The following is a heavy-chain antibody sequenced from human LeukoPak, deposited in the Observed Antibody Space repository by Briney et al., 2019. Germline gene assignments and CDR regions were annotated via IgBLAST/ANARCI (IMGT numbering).Heavy chain of an antibody. D-gene: IGHD3-22*01. CDR2: INPSGGST. J-gene: IGHJ5*02. CDR1: GYTFTSYY. V-gene: IGHV1-46*01. CDR3: ARANTMIVVVKDSWFDP. Sequence: ASVKVSCKASGYTFTSYYMHWVRQAPGQGLEWMGIINPSGGSTSYAQKFQGRVTMTRDTSTSTVYMELSSLRSEDTAVYYCARANTMIVVVKDSWFDPWGQGTLVTVSS.